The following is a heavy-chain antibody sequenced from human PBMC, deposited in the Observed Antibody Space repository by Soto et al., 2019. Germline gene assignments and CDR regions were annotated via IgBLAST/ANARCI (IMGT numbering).Heavy chain of an antibody. Sequence: PSETLSLTCAVSGGSISSSHWWGWVRQAPGKGLEWIGEIYHSGSTNYNPSLKSRITMSVDKSTNQFSVNLSSVTAADTAVYYFFSEADEASSVPDPWHDWGHGTMVTVSS. D-gene: IGHD1-26*01. V-gene: IGHV4-4*02. CDR1: GGSISSSHW. J-gene: IGHJ4*01. CDR2: IYHSGST. CDR3: FSEADEASSVPDPWHD.